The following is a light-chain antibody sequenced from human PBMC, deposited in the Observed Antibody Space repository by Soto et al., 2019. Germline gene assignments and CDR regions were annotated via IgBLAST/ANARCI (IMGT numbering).Light chain of an antibody. CDR1: QSISTW. J-gene: IGKJ1*01. CDR3: QQYYSKSWT. Sequence: DIQMTQSPATLSASVGDRVTITCRASQSISTWLAWYQQKPGKAPKLLIYEASSLESGGPSRFSGSGSGTAFTLTISSLQPDDFATYYCQQYYSKSWTFGQGTEVEIK. V-gene: IGKV1-5*03. CDR2: EAS.